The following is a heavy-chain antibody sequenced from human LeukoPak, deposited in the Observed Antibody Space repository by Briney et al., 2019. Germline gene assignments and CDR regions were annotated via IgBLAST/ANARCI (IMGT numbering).Heavy chain of an antibody. D-gene: IGHD5-18*01. J-gene: IGHJ4*02. Sequence: GGSLRLSCAASGFAFSSCGMSWVRQAPGKGLEWVSGISGSGGSTYYADSVKGRFTISRDNSKNTLYLQMSSLRAEDTAVYYCAKDKRTAMPHDYWGQGTLVTVSS. CDR1: GFAFSSCG. CDR3: AKDKRTAMPHDY. V-gene: IGHV3-23*01. CDR2: ISGSGGST.